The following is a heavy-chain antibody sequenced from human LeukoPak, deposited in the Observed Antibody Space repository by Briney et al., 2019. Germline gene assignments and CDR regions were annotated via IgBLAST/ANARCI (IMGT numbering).Heavy chain of an antibody. J-gene: IGHJ6*02. CDR2: ISWNSGSI. V-gene: IGHV3-9*01. CDR1: GFTFDDYA. D-gene: IGHD3-10*01. CDR3: AKDSLRFGELFSENGMDV. Sequence: GRSLRLSCAASGFTFDDYAMHWVRQAPGKGLEWVSGISWNSGSIGYADSVKGRFTISRDNAKNSPYLQMNSLRAEDTALYCCAKDSLRFGELFSENGMDVWGQGTTVTVSS.